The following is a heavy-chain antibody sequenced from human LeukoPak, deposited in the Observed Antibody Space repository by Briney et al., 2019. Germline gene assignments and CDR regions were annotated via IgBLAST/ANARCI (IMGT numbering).Heavy chain of an antibody. CDR3: ARRLAARAYLDY. V-gene: IGHV4-39*01. CDR2: IYYSGST. J-gene: IGHJ4*02. Sequence: SETLSLTCTVSGGSISSSSYYWGWIRQPPGKGLEWIGSIYYSGSTYYNPSLKSRVTISVDTSKNQFSLKLSSVTAADTAVYYCARRLAARAYLDYWGQGTPVTVSS. CDR1: GGSISSSSYY. D-gene: IGHD6-6*01.